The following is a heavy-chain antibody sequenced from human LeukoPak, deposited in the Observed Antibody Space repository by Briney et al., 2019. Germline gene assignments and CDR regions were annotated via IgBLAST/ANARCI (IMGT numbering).Heavy chain of an antibody. CDR1: GYTFTSYD. J-gene: IGHJ5*02. V-gene: IGHV1-8*01. Sequence: ASVKVSCKASGYTFTSYDINWVRQATGQGLEWMGWMNPNSGNTGYAQKFQGRVTMTRDMSTSTVYMELSSLRSEDTAVYCCARAWSNGMTDYDFWSGYYTLQNWFDPWGQGTLVTVSS. CDR2: MNPNSGNT. CDR3: ARAWSNGMTDYDFWSGYYTLQNWFDP. D-gene: IGHD3-3*01.